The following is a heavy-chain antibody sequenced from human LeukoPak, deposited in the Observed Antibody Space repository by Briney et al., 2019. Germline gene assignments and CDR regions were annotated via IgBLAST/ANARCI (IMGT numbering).Heavy chain of an antibody. CDR2: ISSSGSII. D-gene: IGHD3-3*01. V-gene: IGHV3-11*04. Sequence: AGGSLRLSCAASGFTFSDYYMSWIRQAPGKGLEWVSYISSSGSIINYADSVKGRFTISRDNAKNSLYLQMNSLRAEDTAVYYCARLRETPVFGVVTKSTSYFDYWGQGTLVTVSS. J-gene: IGHJ4*02. CDR3: ARLRETPVFGVVTKSTSYFDY. CDR1: GFTFSDYY.